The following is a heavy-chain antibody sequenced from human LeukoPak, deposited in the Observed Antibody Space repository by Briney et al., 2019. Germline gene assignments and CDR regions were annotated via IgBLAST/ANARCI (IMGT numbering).Heavy chain of an antibody. CDR3: AKKQLAGAFGI. CDR2: ISWNSGSI. CDR1: GFTFDDYA. V-gene: IGHV3-9*01. J-gene: IGHJ3*02. D-gene: IGHD6-6*01. Sequence: PGGSLRLSCAASGFTFDDYAMHWVRQAPGKGLEWVSGISWNSGSIGYADSVKGRFTISRDNAKNSLYLQMNSLRAEDTALYYCAKKQLAGAFGIWGQGTMVTVSS.